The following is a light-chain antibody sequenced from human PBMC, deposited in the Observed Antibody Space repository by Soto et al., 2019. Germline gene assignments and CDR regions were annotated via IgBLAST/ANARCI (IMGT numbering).Light chain of an antibody. CDR1: SSDVGSYSY. Sequence: QSALTQPPSASGSPGQSVTISCTGTSSDVGSYSYVSWYQQHPGKAPKLMIYEVTKRPSGVPDRFSGSKSGNTASLTVSGLQADDEAYYYCSSYAGSDNVVFGGGTQLTVL. CDR3: SSYAGSDNVV. CDR2: EVT. J-gene: IGLJ2*01. V-gene: IGLV2-8*01.